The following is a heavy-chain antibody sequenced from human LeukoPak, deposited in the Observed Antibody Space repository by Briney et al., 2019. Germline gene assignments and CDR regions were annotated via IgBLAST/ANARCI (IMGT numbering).Heavy chain of an antibody. CDR2: IYTSGST. Sequence: SETLSLTCTVSGGSISSYYWSWIRQPAGKGLEWIGRIYTSGSTNYNPSLKSRVTMSVDTSKNQFSLKLSSVTAADTAVYYCATTYYYDSSGYYHSNDCWGQGTLVTVSS. CDR1: GGSISSYY. V-gene: IGHV4-4*07. J-gene: IGHJ4*02. CDR3: ATTYYYDSSGYYHSNDC. D-gene: IGHD3-22*01.